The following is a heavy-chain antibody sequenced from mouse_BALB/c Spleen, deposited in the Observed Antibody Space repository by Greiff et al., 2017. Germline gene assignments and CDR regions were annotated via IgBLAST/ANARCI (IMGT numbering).Heavy chain of an antibody. J-gene: IGHJ4*01. V-gene: IGHV5-17*02. CDR2: ISSGSSTI. Sequence: EVQLVESGGGLVQPGGSRKLSCAASGFTFSSFGMHWVRQAPEKGLEWVAYISSGSSTIYYADTVKGRFTISRDNPKNTLFLQMTSLRSEDTAMYYCAREGIGGYYYAMDYWGQGTSVTVSS. CDR1: GFTFSSFG. CDR3: AREGIGGYYYAMDY.